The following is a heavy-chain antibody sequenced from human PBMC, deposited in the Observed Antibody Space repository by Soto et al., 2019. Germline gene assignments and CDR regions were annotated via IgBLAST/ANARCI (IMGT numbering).Heavy chain of an antibody. CDR1: GFTFSSYG. Sequence: PGGSLRLSCAASGFTFSSYGMHWVRQAPGKGLEWVAVISYDGSNKYYADSVKGRFTISRDNSKNTLYLQMNSLRAEDTAVYYCALPFYSFGSSPDYWGQGTLVTVSS. D-gene: IGHD6-6*01. V-gene: IGHV3-30*03. CDR3: ALPFYSFGSSPDY. CDR2: ISYDGSNK. J-gene: IGHJ4*02.